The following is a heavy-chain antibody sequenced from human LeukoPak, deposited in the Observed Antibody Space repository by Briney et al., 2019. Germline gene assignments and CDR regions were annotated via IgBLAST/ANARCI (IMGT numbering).Heavy chain of an antibody. J-gene: IGHJ4*02. CDR3: ARDASPFDY. V-gene: IGHV1-2*02. Sequence: VASVKVSCKASGYTFTGYYIHWVRQAPGQGLEWMGWINPNSGGTNYAQRFQGRVTMTRDTSIGTAYMELSGLRSDDTAVYYCARDASPFDYWGQGTLVTVSS. CDR1: GYTFTGYY. CDR2: INPNSGGT.